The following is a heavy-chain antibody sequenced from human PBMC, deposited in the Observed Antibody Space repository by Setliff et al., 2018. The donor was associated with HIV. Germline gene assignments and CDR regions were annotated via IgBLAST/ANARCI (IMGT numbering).Heavy chain of an antibody. CDR3: TRDTGYILSGYRPHWYFDL. D-gene: IGHD3-9*01. V-gene: IGHV4-30-2*01. CDR2: IYHSGGT. Sequence: SETLSLTCAVSGVSMAFGGSSWSWIRQPPGKALEWIGYIYHSGGTYYNPSLKSRVTISSDTSKNLFSLKLTTVTAADAAVYYCTRDTGYILSGYRPHWYFDLWGRGTLVTV. J-gene: IGHJ2*01. CDR1: GVSMAFGGSS.